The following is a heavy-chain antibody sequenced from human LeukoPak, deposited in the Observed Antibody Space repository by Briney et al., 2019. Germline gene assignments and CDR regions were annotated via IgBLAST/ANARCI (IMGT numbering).Heavy chain of an antibody. CDR2: ILPFFAAA. CDR3: ARGNWNYVLGS. J-gene: IGHJ4*02. V-gene: IGHV1-69*05. Sequence: SVKVSCKASGGTFRDHSISWVRQAPGQGLEWMGGILPFFAAAHYAQRFQGRITITTDESTTTAYLDLSSLRSEDTAAYYCARGNWNYVLGSWGQGTLVTVSS. D-gene: IGHD1-7*01. CDR1: GGTFRDHS.